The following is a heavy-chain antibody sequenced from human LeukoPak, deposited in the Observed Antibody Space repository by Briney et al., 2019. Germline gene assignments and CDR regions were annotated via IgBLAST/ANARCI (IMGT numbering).Heavy chain of an antibody. CDR1: GFTFSSYG. D-gene: IGHD3-22*01. CDR3: AKDRYRRYYYDSSGYYPYYFDY. J-gene: IGHJ4*02. Sequence: GRSLRLSCAASGFTFSSYGMHWVRQTPGKGLEWVAVIRSDGSNKYYADSVKGRFTISRDNSKNTLYLQMNSLRAEDTAVYYCAKDRYRRYYYDSSGYYPYYFDYWGQGTLVTVSS. V-gene: IGHV3-30*02. CDR2: IRSDGSNK.